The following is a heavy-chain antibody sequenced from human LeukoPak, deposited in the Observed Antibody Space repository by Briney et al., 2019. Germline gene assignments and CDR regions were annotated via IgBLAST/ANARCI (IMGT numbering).Heavy chain of an antibody. CDR3: ARDREDYGSGSYYCIDP. J-gene: IGHJ5*02. CDR2: INPNSGGT. Sequence: GASVKVSCKASGYTFTGYYMHWARQAPGQGLEWMGWINPNSGGTNYAQKFQGRVTMTRDTSISTAYMELSRLRSDDTAVYYCARDREDYGSGSYYCIDPWGQGTLVTVSS. V-gene: IGHV1-2*02. CDR1: GYTFTGYY. D-gene: IGHD3-10*01.